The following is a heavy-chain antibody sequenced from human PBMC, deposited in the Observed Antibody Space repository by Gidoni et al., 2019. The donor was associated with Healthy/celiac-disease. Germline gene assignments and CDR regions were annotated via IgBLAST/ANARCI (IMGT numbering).Heavy chain of an antibody. CDR3: ARGGRGYSYGYYYYYYMDV. D-gene: IGHD5-18*01. CDR1: GGSISSGGYY. J-gene: IGHJ6*03. Sequence: QVQLQESGPGLVKPSQTMSLTCTVSGGSISSGGYYWSWIRQHPGKGLEWIGYIYYSGSTYYNPSLKSRVTISVDTSKNQFSLKLSSVTAADTAVYYCARGGRGYSYGYYYYYYMDVWGKGTTVTVSS. CDR2: IYYSGST. V-gene: IGHV4-31*03.